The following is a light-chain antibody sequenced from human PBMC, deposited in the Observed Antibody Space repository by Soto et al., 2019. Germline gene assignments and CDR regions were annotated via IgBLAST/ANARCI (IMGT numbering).Light chain of an antibody. V-gene: IGKV3-20*01. CDR2: GGS. CDR3: HQYGTSTIT. J-gene: IGKJ5*01. CDR1: ESVSSSY. Sequence: EIVLTQSPDTLSLSPGERATLSCRASESVSSSYLAWYQQRSGQAPRLLIYGGSSRATGIPDRFSGSGSGTDFTLTISRLEPEDFAVYYCHQYGTSTITFGPGTRLEIK.